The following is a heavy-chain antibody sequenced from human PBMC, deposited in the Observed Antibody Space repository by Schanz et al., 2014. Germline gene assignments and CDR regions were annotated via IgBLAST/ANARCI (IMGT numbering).Heavy chain of an antibody. CDR1: GFRVTTNY. Sequence: EEQLVESGGDFVQPGGSLRLSCVASGFRVTTNYMSWVRQAPGKGLKWVSVIHTDGTTLYADSVKGRFTISRDNSKNTLYLQMNSLRGDDTAVYYCAKVFHPYYGGNSFDNWGQGTLVTVSS. J-gene: IGHJ4*02. CDR3: AKVFHPYYGGNSFDN. CDR2: IHTDGTT. V-gene: IGHV3-66*01. D-gene: IGHD4-17*01.